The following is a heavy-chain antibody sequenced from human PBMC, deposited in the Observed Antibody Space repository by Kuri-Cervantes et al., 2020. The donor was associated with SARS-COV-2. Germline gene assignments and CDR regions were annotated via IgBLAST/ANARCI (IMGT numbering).Heavy chain of an antibody. J-gene: IGHJ6*02. V-gene: IGHV3-21*01. CDR1: GFTFSSYS. D-gene: IGHD4-23*01. Sequence: LSLTCAASGFTFSSYSMNWVRQAPGKGLEWVSSISSGSSYIYYADSVKGRFTISRDNAKNSLYLQMNSLRAEDTAVYYCARDLFGGGGYYYGMDVWGQGTTVTVSS. CDR2: ISSGSSYI. CDR3: ARDLFGGGGYYYGMDV.